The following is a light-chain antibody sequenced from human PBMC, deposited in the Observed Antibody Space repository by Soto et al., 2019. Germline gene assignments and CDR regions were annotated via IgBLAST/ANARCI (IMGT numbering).Light chain of an antibody. CDR1: QSISSW. CDR3: QQYNSYSWT. Sequence: QVYLSPSTLSASIGDRVTITCRASQSISSWLAWYQQKPGKAPKLLIYDASSLESGVPSRFSGSGSGTEFTLTISSLQPDDFATYYCQQYNSYSWTFGQGTKVAIK. CDR2: DAS. V-gene: IGKV1-5*01. J-gene: IGKJ1*01.